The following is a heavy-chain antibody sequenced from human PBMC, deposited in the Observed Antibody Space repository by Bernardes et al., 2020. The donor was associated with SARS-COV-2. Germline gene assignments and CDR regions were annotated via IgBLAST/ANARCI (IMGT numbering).Heavy chain of an antibody. V-gene: IGHV3-49*03. D-gene: IGHD6-19*01. Sequence: GGSLRLSCAASGFTFGDYAMSWFRQAPGKGLEWVGFIRSKTYGGTTEYAASVKGRFTISRDDSKSIAYLQMNSLKTEDTAVYYCTRDGSRYSSGWYVAYWGQGTLVTVSS. CDR2: IRSKTYGGTT. CDR1: GFTFGDYA. CDR3: TRDGSRYSSGWYVAY. J-gene: IGHJ4*02.